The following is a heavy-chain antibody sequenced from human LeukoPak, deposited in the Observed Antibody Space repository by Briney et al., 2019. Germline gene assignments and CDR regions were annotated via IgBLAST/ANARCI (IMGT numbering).Heavy chain of an antibody. CDR3: ARGRRVSTYYYGSGAHRCFDY. CDR1: GGSISSSSYY. V-gene: IGHV4-39*01. J-gene: IGHJ4*02. D-gene: IGHD3-10*01. CDR2: IYYSGST. Sequence: PSETLSLTCTVSGGSISSSSYYWGWIRQPPGKGLEWIGSIYYSGSTYYNPSLKSRVTISVDTSKNQFSLKLSSVTAADTAVYYCARGRRVSTYYYGSGAHRCFDYWGQGTLVTVSS.